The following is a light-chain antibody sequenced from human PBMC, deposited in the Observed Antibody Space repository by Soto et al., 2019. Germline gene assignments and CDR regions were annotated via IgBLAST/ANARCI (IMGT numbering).Light chain of an antibody. Sequence: EIVLTQSPCTLSLSPGERATLSCRASQSVSSSLAWYQQKPGQAPRLLIYGASSRATGIPDRFSGSGSGPDFTLTISRLEPEDSAVYYCHHYGRSRTFGQGTKVDIK. J-gene: IGKJ1*01. CDR1: QSVSSS. V-gene: IGKV3-20*01. CDR3: HHYGRSRT. CDR2: GAS.